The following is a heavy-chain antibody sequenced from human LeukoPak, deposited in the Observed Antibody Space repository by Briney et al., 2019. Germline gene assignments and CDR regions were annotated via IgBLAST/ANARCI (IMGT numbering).Heavy chain of an antibody. J-gene: IGHJ4*02. V-gene: IGHV3-23*01. CDR3: ARVDSGNYDY. D-gene: IGHD1-26*01. CDR2: IDGSDGAS. CDR1: GFRFSSYV. Sequence: PGGSLRLSCAASGFRFSSYVMSWVRQAPGKGLEYVSSIDGSDGASYYADSVKGRFTISRDNSKNTLFLQMNSLRVEDTAVYYCARVDSGNYDYWGQGTLLTVSP.